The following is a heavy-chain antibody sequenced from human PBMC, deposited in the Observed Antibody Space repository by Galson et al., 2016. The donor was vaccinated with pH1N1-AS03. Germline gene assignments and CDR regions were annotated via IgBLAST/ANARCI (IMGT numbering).Heavy chain of an antibody. CDR2: IILMFGTA. CDR3: AREDRNFDY. CDR1: GGTFNNYA. D-gene: IGHD1-14*01. J-gene: IGHJ4*02. V-gene: IGHV1-69*06. Sequence: SVKVSCKASGGTFNNYAIGWVRQAPGQGLEWMGGIILMFGTANYAQKFQGRVTITADKSTTIDYKSTTTAYMELSSLRSEDTAVYYCAREDRNFDYWGQGTLVTVSS.